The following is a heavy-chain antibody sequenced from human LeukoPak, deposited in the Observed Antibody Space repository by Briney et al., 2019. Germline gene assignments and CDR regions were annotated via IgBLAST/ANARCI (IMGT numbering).Heavy chain of an antibody. J-gene: IGHJ4*02. CDR2: IKSKPDGGTT. CDR3: TTDPISAGLDY. V-gene: IGHV3-15*01. D-gene: IGHD6-13*01. Sequence: GGSLRLSRAASGFTFSNTWMTWVRQAPRKGLEWVGHIKSKPDGGTTDYAAPVKGRFIISRYDSKNTLYLQMNSLKTEDTAVYYCTTDPISAGLDYWGQGTLVTVSS. CDR1: GFTFSNTW.